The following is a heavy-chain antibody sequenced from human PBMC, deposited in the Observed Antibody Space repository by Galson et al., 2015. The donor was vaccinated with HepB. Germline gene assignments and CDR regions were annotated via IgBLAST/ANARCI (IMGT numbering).Heavy chain of an antibody. CDR3: ARDFSPRDGVADHWYFDL. V-gene: IGHV3-13*04. Sequence: SLRLSCAASGFTFSSYDMHWVRQATGKGLEWVSAIGTAGDTYYPGSVKGRFTISRENAKNSLYLQMNSLRAGDTAVYYCARDFSPRDGVADHWYFDLWGRGTLVTVSS. J-gene: IGHJ2*01. CDR1: GFTFSSYD. D-gene: IGHD6-19*01. CDR2: IGTAGDT.